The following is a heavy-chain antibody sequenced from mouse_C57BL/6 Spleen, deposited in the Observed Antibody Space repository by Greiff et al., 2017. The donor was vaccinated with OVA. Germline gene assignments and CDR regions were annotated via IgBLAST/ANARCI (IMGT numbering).Heavy chain of an antibody. CDR1: GYTFTSYW. V-gene: IGHV1-64*01. J-gene: IGHJ2*01. D-gene: IGHD1-1*01. CDR3: ARAFHYYCSSCLCCDY. CDR2: IHPNSGST. Sequence: VQLQQPGAELVKPGASVKLSCKASGYTFTSYWMHWVKQRPGQGLEWIGMIHPNSGSTNYNEKFKSKATLTVDKSSSTAYMQLSSLTSEDSAVYYCARAFHYYCSSCLCCDYWGQGTTLTVSS.